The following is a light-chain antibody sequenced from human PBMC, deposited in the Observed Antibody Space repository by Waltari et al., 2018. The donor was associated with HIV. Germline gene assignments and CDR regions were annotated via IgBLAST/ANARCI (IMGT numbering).Light chain of an antibody. Sequence: QSALTQPASVSGSPGQSISIPCTGTSSAVGFYTYVSCYQQHPGKAPKFMIYGVSKRPSGVSNRFSGSKSGNTASLTISGLQAEDEADYYCSSYTSSSTWVFGGGTKLTVL. J-gene: IGLJ3*02. CDR1: SSAVGFYTY. V-gene: IGLV2-14*01. CDR2: GVS. CDR3: SSYTSSSTWV.